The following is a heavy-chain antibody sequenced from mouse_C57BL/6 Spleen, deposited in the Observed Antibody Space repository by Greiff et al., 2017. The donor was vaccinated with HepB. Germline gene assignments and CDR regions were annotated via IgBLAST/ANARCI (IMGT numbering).Heavy chain of an antibody. CDR2: ISDGGSYT. V-gene: IGHV5-4*01. Sequence: EVQLVESGGGLVKPGGSLKLSCAASGFTFSSYAMSWVRQTPEKRLEWVATISDGGSYTYYPDNVKGRFTISRDNAKNNLYLQMSHLKSEDTAMSYCARGAVTTVVAPFDYWGQGTTLTVSS. D-gene: IGHD1-1*01. CDR1: GFTFSSYA. J-gene: IGHJ2*01. CDR3: ARGAVTTVVAPFDY.